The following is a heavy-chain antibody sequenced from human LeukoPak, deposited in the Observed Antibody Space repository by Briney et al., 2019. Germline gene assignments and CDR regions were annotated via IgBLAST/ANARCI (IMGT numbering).Heavy chain of an antibody. V-gene: IGHV3-48*03. CDR1: GDSMTNYY. D-gene: IGHD2-15*01. J-gene: IGHJ4*02. CDR2: ISGSGSTI. CDR3: ARGGGGLSL. Sequence: LSLTCTVSGDSMTNYYWNWVRQAPGKGLEWVSYISGSGSTIYYSDSVEGRFTVSRDNAKSSLFLQMNSLRAEDTALYFCARGGGGLSLWGQGTQVTVSS.